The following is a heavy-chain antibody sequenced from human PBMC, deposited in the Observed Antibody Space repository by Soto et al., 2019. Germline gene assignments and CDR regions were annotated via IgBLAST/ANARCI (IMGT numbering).Heavy chain of an antibody. J-gene: IGHJ4*02. CDR1: GYSFTSKG. CDR3: ARRGDYFGNRAIYYDFDH. V-gene: IGHV1-18*01. D-gene: IGHD3-22*01. CDR2: ISVHNGNA. Sequence: QVQLVQSGAEMKKPGASVKVSCKASGYSFTSKGIAWVRQAPGHGPEWMGWISVHNGNANYAQKFQDRVTLTTDTSTSTAYLELRSLTSDDTAVYYCARRGDYFGNRAIYYDFDHWGQGTLVTVSS.